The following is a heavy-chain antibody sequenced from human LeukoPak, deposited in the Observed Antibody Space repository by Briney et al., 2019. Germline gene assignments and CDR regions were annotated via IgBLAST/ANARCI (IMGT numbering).Heavy chain of an antibody. J-gene: IGHJ6*03. CDR3: ARASYYGSGSYLYYYYYYMDV. D-gene: IGHD3-10*01. CDR2: IYYSGST. CDR1: GGSISSSSYY. Sequence: SETLSLTCTVSGGSISSSSYYWGWIRQPPGKGLEWIGSIYYSGSTYYNPSLKSRVTISVDTSKNQFSLKLSSVTAADTAVYYCARASYYGSGSYLYYYYYYMDVWGKGTTVTIS. V-gene: IGHV4-39*07.